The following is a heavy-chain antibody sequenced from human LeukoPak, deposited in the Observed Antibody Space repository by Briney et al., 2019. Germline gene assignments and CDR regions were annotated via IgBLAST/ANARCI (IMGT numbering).Heavy chain of an antibody. Sequence: GSSVKVCCKASGGTFSSYAISWVRQAPGQGLEWMGGIIPIFGTANYAQKFQGRVTITTDESTSTAYMELSSLRSEDTAVYYCAGGIDGYNLVDYWGQGTLVTVSS. CDR3: AGGIDGYNLVDY. D-gene: IGHD5-24*01. CDR2: IIPIFGTA. J-gene: IGHJ4*02. V-gene: IGHV1-69*05. CDR1: GGTFSSYA.